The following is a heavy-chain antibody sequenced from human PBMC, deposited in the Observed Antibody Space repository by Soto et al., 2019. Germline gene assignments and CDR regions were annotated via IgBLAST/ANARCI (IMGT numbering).Heavy chain of an antibody. CDR2: INAGNGNT. CDR3: ARAVKTIFGVVIIPDYYYGMDV. V-gene: IGHV1-3*01. J-gene: IGHJ6*02. CDR1: GYTFTSYA. Sequence: GASVKVSCKASGYTFTSYAMHWVRQAPGQRLEWMGWINAGNGNTKYSQKFQGRVTITRDTSASTAYMELSSLRSEDTAVYYCARAVKTIFGVVIIPDYYYGMDVWGQGTTVTVSS. D-gene: IGHD3-3*01.